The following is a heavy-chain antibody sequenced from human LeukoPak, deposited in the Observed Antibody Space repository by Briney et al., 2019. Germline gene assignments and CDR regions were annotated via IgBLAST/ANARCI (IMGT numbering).Heavy chain of an antibody. Sequence: KTSETLSLTCTVSGGSISSYYWSWIRQPPGKGLEWIGYVYSSGSTNYNPSLKSRVTISVDTSKNQFSLKLTSVTAADTAVYYCARYSYGGYHFDYWGQGTLVTVSS. J-gene: IGHJ4*02. V-gene: IGHV4-59*01. CDR1: GGSISSYY. D-gene: IGHD5-18*01. CDR2: VYSSGST. CDR3: ARYSYGGYHFDY.